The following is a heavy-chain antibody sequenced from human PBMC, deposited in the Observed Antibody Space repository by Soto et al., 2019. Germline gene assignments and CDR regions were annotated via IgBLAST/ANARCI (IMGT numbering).Heavy chain of an antibody. J-gene: IGHJ5*01. D-gene: IGHD3-10*01. Sequence: PSETLSLTCAVYGGSFSGYYWNWLRQPPGEGLEWIGKIDQSGSTNYNPSLKSRVTMSVDTSRSQFSLKLTSVTAMDTAVYYCAGVRDTVVRRVTTCFDSWGQVALLSVS. CDR3: AGVRDTVVRRVTTCFDS. CDR1: GGSFSGYY. CDR2: IDQSGST. V-gene: IGHV4-34*01.